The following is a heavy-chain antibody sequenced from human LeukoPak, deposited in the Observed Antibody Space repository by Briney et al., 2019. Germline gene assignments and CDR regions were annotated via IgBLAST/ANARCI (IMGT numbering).Heavy chain of an antibody. CDR3: ARMAYFARSVAPLIDY. D-gene: IGHD2/OR15-2a*01. J-gene: IGHJ4*02. CDR2: INHSGTA. V-gene: IGHV4-34*01. CDR1: GDSFSDNF. Sequence: SETLSLTCAVSGDSFSDNFWSWIRQPPGKGREWIGEINHSGTANYNPSLRSRVIISIDTSKNQFSLKLISVTAADTAVYYCARMAYFARSVAPLIDYWGQGTLVTVSS.